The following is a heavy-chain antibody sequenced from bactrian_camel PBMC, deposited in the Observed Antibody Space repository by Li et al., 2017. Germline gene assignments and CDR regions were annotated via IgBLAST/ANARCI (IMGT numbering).Heavy chain of an antibody. CDR2: LWIGGATT. D-gene: IGHD1*01. V-gene: IGHV3S42*01. J-gene: IGHJ4*01. CDR3: AADQLYGTCRDVLDCPA. CDR1: RYTYKRNC. Sequence: VQLVESGGGSVQAGGSLTLSCAAGRYTYKRNCMGWFRQRPGKDREGLAVLWIGGATTSYADSVKGRFIITRDKAKDLVYLQMNGLQPEDTGMYYCAADQLYGTCRDVLDCPARGQGTQVTVS.